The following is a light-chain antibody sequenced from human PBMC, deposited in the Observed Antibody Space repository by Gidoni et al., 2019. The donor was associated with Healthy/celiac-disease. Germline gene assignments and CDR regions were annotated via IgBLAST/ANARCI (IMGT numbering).Light chain of an antibody. J-gene: IGLJ2*01. CDR2: SNN. V-gene: IGLV1-47*02. CDR1: SSNIGSNY. Sequence: QSVLTQPPSPSVPPGQRVTISCSGSSSNIGSNYVYWYQQPPETAPKLLIYSNNQRPSGVPDRFSGSKSGTSASLAIRGLRSEDEADYYCAAWDDSLSGVVFGGGTKLTVL. CDR3: AAWDDSLSGVV.